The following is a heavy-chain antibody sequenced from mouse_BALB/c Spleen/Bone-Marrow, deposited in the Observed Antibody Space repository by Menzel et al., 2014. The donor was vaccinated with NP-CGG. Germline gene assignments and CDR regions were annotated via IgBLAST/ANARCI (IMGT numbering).Heavy chain of an antibody. CDR3: ARSRDYGSSYYAMDY. CDR2: IDPANGNT. J-gene: IGHJ4*01. V-gene: IGHV14-3*02. CDR1: GFNIKDTY. Sequence: EVKVVESGAELVKPGASVKLSCTASGFNIKDTYMHWVKQRPEQGLEWIGGIDPANGNTKYDPKFQGKATITADTSSNTAYLQLGSLTSEDTAVYYCARSRDYGSSYYAMDYWGQGTSVTVSS. D-gene: IGHD1-1*01.